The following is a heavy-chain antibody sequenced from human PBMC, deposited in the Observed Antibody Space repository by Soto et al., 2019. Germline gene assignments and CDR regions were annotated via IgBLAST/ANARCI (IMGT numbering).Heavy chain of an antibody. CDR3: ATDLWWELLGGMDV. CDR1: GFTFSSYG. V-gene: IGHV3-30*03. Sequence: VQLVESGGGVVQPGRSLRLSCAASGFTFSSYGMHWVRQAPGKGLEWVAVISYDGSNKYYADSVKGRFTISRDNSKNTLYLQMNSLRAEDTAVYYCATDLWWELLGGMDVWGQGTTVTVSS. CDR2: ISYDGSNK. J-gene: IGHJ6*02. D-gene: IGHD1-26*01.